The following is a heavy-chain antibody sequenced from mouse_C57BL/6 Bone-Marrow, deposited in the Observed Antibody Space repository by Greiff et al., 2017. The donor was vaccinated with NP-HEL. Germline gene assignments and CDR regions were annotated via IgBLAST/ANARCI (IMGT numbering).Heavy chain of an antibody. V-gene: IGHV5-9-1*02. Sequence: EVNVVESGEGLVKPGGSLKLSCAASGFTFSSYAMSWVRQTPEKRLEWVAYISSGGDYIYYADTVKGRFTISRDNARNTLYLQMSSLKSEDTAMYYCTRDGVPWFAYWGQGTLVTVSA. D-gene: IGHD2-3*01. CDR1: GFTFSSYA. CDR3: TRDGVPWFAY. CDR2: ISSGGDYI. J-gene: IGHJ3*01.